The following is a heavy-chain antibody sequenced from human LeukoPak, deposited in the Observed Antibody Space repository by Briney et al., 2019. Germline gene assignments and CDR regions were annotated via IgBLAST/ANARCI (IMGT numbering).Heavy chain of an antibody. V-gene: IGHV4-4*07. CDR1: GGSVSGYS. D-gene: IGHD6-19*01. Sequence: KPSETLSLTCTVSGGSVSGYSWNWIRQPAGKGLEWIGRIYTSGITNYNPSLKSRVTMSVDTSNNQFSLKLTSVTAADTAVYYCARANSGQFYYFDYWGQGTLVTVSS. J-gene: IGHJ4*02. CDR3: ARANSGQFYYFDY. CDR2: IYTSGIT.